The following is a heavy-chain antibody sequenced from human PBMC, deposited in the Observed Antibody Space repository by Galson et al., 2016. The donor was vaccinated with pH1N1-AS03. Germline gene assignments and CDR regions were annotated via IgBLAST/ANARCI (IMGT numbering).Heavy chain of an antibody. CDR3: TTDSGRSSSIWFDP. Sequence: SLRLSCAASGFTFSNAWMSWVRQAPGKGLEWVGRVKRKTDGGTTDYAAPVKGIFTISRDDSKDTVYLQMDSLKTEDTAVYYCTTDSGRSSSIWFDPWAREPWSPSPQ. V-gene: IGHV3-15*01. J-gene: IGHJ5*02. CDR2: VKRKTDGGTT. CDR1: GFTFSNAW. D-gene: IGHD6-6*01.